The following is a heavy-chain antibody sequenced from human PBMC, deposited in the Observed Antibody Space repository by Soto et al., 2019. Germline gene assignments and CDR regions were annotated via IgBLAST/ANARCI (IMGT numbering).Heavy chain of an antibody. CDR2: ITYDGSNK. V-gene: IGHV3-30*18. CDR1: GGNLDNYS. CDR3: AKDSGGSTFYTPLGF. Sequence: PXQWVRRAGQASGGNLDNYSRHCARHATGKGLERVAVITYDGSNKYYADSVKGRFTISRDNSKNTLSLHLNTLKPEDTAVYHCAKDSGGSTFYTPLGFWGQGTLVTFSS. J-gene: IGHJ4*02. D-gene: IGHD3-16*01.